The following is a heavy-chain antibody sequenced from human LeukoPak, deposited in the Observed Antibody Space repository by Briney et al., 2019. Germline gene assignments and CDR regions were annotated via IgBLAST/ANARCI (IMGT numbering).Heavy chain of an antibody. V-gene: IGHV4-38-2*01. Sequence: KPSETLSLICAVSGYSISSGYYWGWIRQPPGKGLEWIGSIYHSGSTYYNPSLKSRVTISVDTSKNQFSLKLSSVTAADTAVYYCARRPRYSSGWYPHYFDYWGQGTLVTVSS. D-gene: IGHD6-19*01. J-gene: IGHJ4*02. CDR1: GYSISSGYY. CDR2: IYHSGST. CDR3: ARRPRYSSGWYPHYFDY.